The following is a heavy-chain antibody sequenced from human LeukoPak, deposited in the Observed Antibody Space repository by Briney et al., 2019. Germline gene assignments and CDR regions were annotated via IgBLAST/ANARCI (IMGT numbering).Heavy chain of an antibody. CDR2: SNHSGST. CDR1: GGSFSTYY. Sequence: SETLSLTCAVYGGSFSTYYWSWIRQPPGKGLEWIGESNHSGSTNYNPSLMSRVTISVHTSKNQFSLKLTSVTAADTAVYYCARGGGRVTIFGVVSHSFGYYFDYWGQGTLVTVSS. V-gene: IGHV4-34*01. D-gene: IGHD3-3*01. CDR3: ARGGGRVTIFGVVSHSFGYYFDY. J-gene: IGHJ4*02.